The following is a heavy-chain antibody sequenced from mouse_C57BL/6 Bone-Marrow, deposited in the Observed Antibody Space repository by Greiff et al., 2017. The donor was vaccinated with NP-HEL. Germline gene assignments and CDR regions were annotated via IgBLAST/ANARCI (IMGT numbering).Heavy chain of an antibody. CDR2: IHPNSGST. CDR1: GYTFTSYW. CDR3: ARRTYYDGSSYRGAMDY. D-gene: IGHD1-1*01. Sequence: VQLQQPGAELVKPGASVKLSCKASGYTFTSYWMHWVKQRPGQGLEWIGMIHPNSGSTNYNEKFKSKATLTVDKSSSTAYMQLSSLTSEDSAVYYCARRTYYDGSSYRGAMDYWGQGTSVTVSS. J-gene: IGHJ4*01. V-gene: IGHV1-64*01.